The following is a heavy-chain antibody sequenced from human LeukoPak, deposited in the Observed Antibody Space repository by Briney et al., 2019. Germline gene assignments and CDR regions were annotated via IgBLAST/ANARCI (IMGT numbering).Heavy chain of an antibody. J-gene: IGHJ4*02. Sequence: GASVKVSCKAPGYTFTSYGISWVRQAPGQGLEWMGWISAYNGNTNYAQKLQGRVTMTTDTSTSTAYMELRSLRSDDTAVYYCARDRLRFLGGTVDYWGQGTLVTVSS. CDR1: GYTFTSYG. CDR2: ISAYNGNT. D-gene: IGHD3-3*01. V-gene: IGHV1-18*01. CDR3: ARDRLRFLGGTVDY.